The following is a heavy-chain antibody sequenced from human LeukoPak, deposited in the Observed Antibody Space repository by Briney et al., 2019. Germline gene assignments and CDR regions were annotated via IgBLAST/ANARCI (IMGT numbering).Heavy chain of an antibody. J-gene: IGHJ4*02. Sequence: GGSLRLSCAASGFAFSSYSLNWVRQAPGKGLEWVSAISGSDGNTYYADSVRGRFTISRDNSKNTLYLQMNSLRAEDTAVYYCANNPGRYWGQGTLVTVSS. CDR1: GFAFSSYS. V-gene: IGHV3-23*01. CDR3: ANNPGRY. D-gene: IGHD1-14*01. CDR2: ISGSDGNT.